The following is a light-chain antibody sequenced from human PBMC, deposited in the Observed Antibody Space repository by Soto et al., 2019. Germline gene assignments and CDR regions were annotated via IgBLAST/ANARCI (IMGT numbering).Light chain of an antibody. J-gene: IGLJ2*01. CDR3: SSYTSSSTL. V-gene: IGLV2-14*01. CDR1: SSDVGGYNY. CDR2: EVS. Sequence: QSARTQPASVSGSPGQSITISCTGTSSDVGGYNYVSWYQQHPGKAPKLMIYEVSNRPSGVSNRFSGSKSGNTASLTISGLQAEDEADYYCSSYTSSSTLFGGGTKVTVL.